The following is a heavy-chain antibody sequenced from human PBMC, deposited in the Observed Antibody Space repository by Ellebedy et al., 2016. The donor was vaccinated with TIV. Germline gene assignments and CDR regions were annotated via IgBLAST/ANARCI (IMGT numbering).Heavy chain of an antibody. CDR2: IYNSGST. CDR1: GGSISSYY. J-gene: IGHJ6*02. CDR3: ARDRMTNYFYGMDV. Sequence: SETLSLTCTVSGGSISSYYWSWIRQPPGKGLEWIGYIYNSGSTNYNPSLKSRVTISADTSKNQISLMLSSVTAADTAVYYCARDRMTNYFYGMDVWGHGTTVTVSS. V-gene: IGHV4-59*01.